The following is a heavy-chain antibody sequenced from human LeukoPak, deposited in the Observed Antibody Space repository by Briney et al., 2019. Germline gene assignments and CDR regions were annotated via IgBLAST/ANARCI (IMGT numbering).Heavy chain of an antibody. CDR1: GFSITSGYY. D-gene: IGHD6-19*01. V-gene: IGHV4-38-2*01. CDR3: ARHYSSGWYPFDY. J-gene: IGHJ4*02. CDR2: IYHSGDR. Sequence: SETLSLTCAVSGFSITSGYYWGWIRQPPGKGLEWIGSIYHSGDRNFNPSLKSRVSISVDASNNQFSLELSSVTAADTAVYYCARHYSSGWYPFDYWGQGTLVTVSS.